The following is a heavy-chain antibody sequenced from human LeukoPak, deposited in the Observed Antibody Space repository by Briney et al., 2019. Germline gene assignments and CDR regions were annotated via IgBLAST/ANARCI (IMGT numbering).Heavy chain of an antibody. V-gene: IGHV3-7*01. Sequence: PGGSLRLSCAASGLTFSSYAMSWVRQAPGKGLEWVANMKQDGSETYYVDSVKGRFTISRDNAKNSLYLQMNSLRAEDTAVYYCARDSRGAFDYWGQGTLVTVSS. CDR1: GLTFSSYA. J-gene: IGHJ4*02. CDR3: ARDSRGAFDY. D-gene: IGHD3-10*01. CDR2: MKQDGSET.